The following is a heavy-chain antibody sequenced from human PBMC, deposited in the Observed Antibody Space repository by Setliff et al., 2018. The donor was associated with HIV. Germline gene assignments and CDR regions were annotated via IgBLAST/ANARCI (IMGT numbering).Heavy chain of an antibody. Sequence: SETLSLTCTVSGDSISTDYWTWIRQPPGKGLEWIGYIYNSASTSYNPSLKSRVTISVDTSKNQFSLKLSSVTAADTAVYYCARHSPPDYWGQGTLVTVPQ. CDR2: IYNSAST. J-gene: IGHJ4*02. CDR1: GDSISTDY. CDR3: ARHSPPDY. V-gene: IGHV4-59*08.